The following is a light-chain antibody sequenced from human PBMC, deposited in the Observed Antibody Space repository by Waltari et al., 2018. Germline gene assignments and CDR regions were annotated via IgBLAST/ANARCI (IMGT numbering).Light chain of an antibody. CDR2: WAS. J-gene: IGKJ1*01. V-gene: IGKV4-1*01. Sequence: DIVMTQSPDSLAVSLGERATINCKSSQSLLYKSNNKNYLAWYQQKPGQPPKLLIYWASTRESGVPDRFSGSGSGTDFTLTISSLQAEDVAVYYCQQYYSTPWTFGQGTKVEV. CDR1: QSLLYKSNNKNY. CDR3: QQYYSTPWT.